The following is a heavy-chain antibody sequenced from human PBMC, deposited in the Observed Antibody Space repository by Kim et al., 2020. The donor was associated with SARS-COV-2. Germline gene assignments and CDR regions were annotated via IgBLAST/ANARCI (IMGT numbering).Heavy chain of an antibody. CDR1: GGSFSGYY. CDR3: ARGLYTSGSSSWYLNYYYYMDV. D-gene: IGHD6-13*01. J-gene: IGHJ6*03. V-gene: IGHV4-34*01. CDR2: INHSGST. Sequence: SETLSLTCAVYGGSFSGYYWSWIRQPPGKGLEWIGEINHSGSTNYNPSLKSRVTISVDTSKNQFSLKLSSVTAADTAVYYCARGLYTSGSSSWYLNYYYYMDVWGKGTTVTVSS.